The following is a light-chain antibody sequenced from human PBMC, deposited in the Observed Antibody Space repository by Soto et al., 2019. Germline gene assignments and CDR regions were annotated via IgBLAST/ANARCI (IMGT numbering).Light chain of an antibody. V-gene: IGKV3-15*01. CDR2: GAS. CDR1: QSVSTT. Sequence: EIVMTQSPAPLSVSPGERATLSCRASQSVSTTLAWYQQKPGQAPRLLIFGASTRATDVPARFSGSGSGTECTLTISTLQSEDFARDYCLQHNSWPRTFGQGTRLEV. J-gene: IGKJ1*01. CDR3: LQHNSWPRT.